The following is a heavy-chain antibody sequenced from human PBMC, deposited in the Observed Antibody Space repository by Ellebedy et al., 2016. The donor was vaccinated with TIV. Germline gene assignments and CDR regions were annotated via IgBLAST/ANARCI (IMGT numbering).Heavy chain of an antibody. CDR2: IYYSGGT. J-gene: IGHJ3*01. D-gene: IGHD6-13*01. V-gene: IGHV4-59*01. Sequence: SETLSLTXTVSGGSISAYYWSWIRQTPGKGLDWIGYIYYSGGTDYNPSLKSRLTISLDTSKNQFSLTLTSVTAADTAVYYCARREGYSSSPLGLWGQGTMVTVSS. CDR1: GGSISAYY. CDR3: ARREGYSSSPLGL.